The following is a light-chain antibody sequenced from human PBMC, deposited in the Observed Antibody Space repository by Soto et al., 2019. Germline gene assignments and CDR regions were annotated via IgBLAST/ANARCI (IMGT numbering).Light chain of an antibody. CDR1: QSVSSN. CDR3: QQRHMWPIT. CDR2: GAS. V-gene: IGKV3-15*01. Sequence: ERVRPQSPATLSVSPGERATLSCMASQSVSSNLAWYQQKPGQAPRLLIYGASTRATGIPARFSGSGSGTDFTLTISSLEPEDSAVYYCQQRHMWPITFGHGTRLEI. J-gene: IGKJ5*01.